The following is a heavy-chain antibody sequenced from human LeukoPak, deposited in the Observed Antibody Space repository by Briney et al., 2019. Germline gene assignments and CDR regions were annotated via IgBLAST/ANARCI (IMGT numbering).Heavy chain of an antibody. CDR1: GFTFSTYS. CDR3: AKDSYSSTWYVIHF. CDR2: ITSPVGRM. Sequence: PGGSLRLSCAASGFTFSTYSMNWVRQAPGKGLEWVSSITSPVGRMYYADSLKGRFTISRDNSKNTLYLQMNSLRAEDTAVYYCAKDSYSSTWYVIHFWGQGTLVTVSS. J-gene: IGHJ4*02. V-gene: IGHV3-21*01. D-gene: IGHD6-13*01.